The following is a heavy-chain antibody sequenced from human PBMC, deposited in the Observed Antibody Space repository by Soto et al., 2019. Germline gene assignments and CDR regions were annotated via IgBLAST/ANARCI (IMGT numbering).Heavy chain of an antibody. D-gene: IGHD2-15*01. CDR3: AYLPCSGGSCYWFSFSGMDV. J-gene: IGHJ6*02. CDR2: IYWDDDK. CDR1: GFSLSTSGVG. V-gene: IGHV2-5*02. Sequence: QITLKESGPPLVKPTQTLTLTCTFSGFSLSTSGVGVAWIRQPPGKPLEWLALIYWDDDKRYRPSLESRLTVAYDTVKDQVVLTMTNMDSVDTATYYCAYLPCSGGSCYWFSFSGMDVWGQGTTVTVSS.